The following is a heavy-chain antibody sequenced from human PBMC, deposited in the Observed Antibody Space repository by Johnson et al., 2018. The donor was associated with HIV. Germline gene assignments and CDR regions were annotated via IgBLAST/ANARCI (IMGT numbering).Heavy chain of an antibody. Sequence: VQLVESGGGVVQPGRSLRLSCAASGFTFSTYAIHWVRQAPGKGLEWVAVISYDGGNKYYADSVKGRFTISRDNSKNTLYLQMNSLRAEDTAVYYCAKWSIVGATFSDAFDIWGQGTMVTVSS. CDR3: AKWSIVGATFSDAFDI. V-gene: IGHV3-30*18. D-gene: IGHD1-26*01. CDR1: GFTFSTYA. J-gene: IGHJ3*02. CDR2: ISYDGGNK.